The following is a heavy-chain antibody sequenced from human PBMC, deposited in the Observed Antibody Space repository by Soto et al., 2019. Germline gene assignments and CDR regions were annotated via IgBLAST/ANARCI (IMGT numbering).Heavy chain of an antibody. V-gene: IGHV3-30-3*01. J-gene: IGHJ6*02. CDR1: GFTFSSYA. D-gene: IGHD2-2*02. CDR3: ARDVGGVPAAIDYYYGMDV. CDR2: ISYDGSNK. Sequence: GGSLRLSCAASGFTFSSYAMHWVRQAPGKGLEWVAVISYDGSNKYYADSVKGRFTISRDNSKNTLYLQMNSLRAEDTAVYYCARDVGGVPAAIDYYYGMDVWGQGTTVTVSS.